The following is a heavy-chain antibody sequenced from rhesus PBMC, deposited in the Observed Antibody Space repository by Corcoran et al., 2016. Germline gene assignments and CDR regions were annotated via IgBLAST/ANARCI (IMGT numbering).Heavy chain of an antibody. J-gene: IGHJ6*01. CDR1: GYSISSGYY. CDR3: ARGGSRPFYGLGS. Sequence: QVQLQESGPGLVKPSETLSLTCAVSGYSISSGYYWNWIRQPPGKGLECIGSIYGSGGRNDLNPSLKSRVTRAVDTYKNQFSLKLSSVTAADTAVYDCARGGSRPFYGLGSWGQGVVVTVSS. V-gene: IGHV4S14*01. CDR2: IYGSGGRN. D-gene: IGHD6-25*01.